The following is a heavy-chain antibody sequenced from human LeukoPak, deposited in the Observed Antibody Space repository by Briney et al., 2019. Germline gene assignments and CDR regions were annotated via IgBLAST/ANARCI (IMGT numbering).Heavy chain of an antibody. CDR1: GFTFSSYE. D-gene: IGHD3-3*01. CDR3: AREVLLYDFWRGYFFDY. CDR2: ISSSGSTI. V-gene: IGHV3-48*03. Sequence: GGSLRLSCAASGFTFSSYEMNWVRQAPGKGLEWVSYISSSGSTIYCADSVKGRFTISRDNAKNSLYLQMNSLRAEDTAVYYCAREVLLYDFWRGYFFDYWGQGTLVTVSS. J-gene: IGHJ4*02.